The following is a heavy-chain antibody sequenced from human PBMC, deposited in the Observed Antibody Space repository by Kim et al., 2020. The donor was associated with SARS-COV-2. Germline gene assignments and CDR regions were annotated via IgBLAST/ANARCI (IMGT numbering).Heavy chain of an antibody. CDR1: GGSISSYY. CDR2: IYYSGST. D-gene: IGHD2-21*02. V-gene: IGHV4-59*08. CDR3: ARQGDFYSYFDY. J-gene: IGHJ4*02. Sequence: SETLSLTCTVSGGSISSYYWSWIRQPPGKGLEWIGYIYYSGSTNYNPSPKSRVTISVDTSKNQFSLKLSSVTAADTAVYYCARQGDFYSYFDYWGQGTLV.